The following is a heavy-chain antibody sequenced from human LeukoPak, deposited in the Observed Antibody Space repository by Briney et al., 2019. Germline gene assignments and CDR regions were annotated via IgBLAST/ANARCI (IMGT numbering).Heavy chain of an antibody. V-gene: IGHV1-46*01. CDR2: INPSGGST. CDR3: AREGTAGFDY. J-gene: IGHJ4*02. Sequence: ASVKVSCKASVYTFSSYYMHWVRQAPGQGLEWMGIINPSGGSTSYAQKFQGRVTMTRETSTRTVYMELSSLRSEDTAVYYCAREGTAGFDYWGQGTLVTVSS. CDR1: VYTFSSYY. D-gene: IGHD2-21*02.